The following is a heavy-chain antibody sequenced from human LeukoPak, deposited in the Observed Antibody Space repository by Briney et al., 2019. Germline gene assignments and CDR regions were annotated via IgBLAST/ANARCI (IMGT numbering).Heavy chain of an antibody. CDR3: ARVGWMGGSSWFPPTGFDP. D-gene: IGHD6-13*01. CDR2: INTNTGNP. Sequence: ASVKVSCKASGYTFTSYAMNWVRQAPGQGLEWMGWINTNTGNPTYAQGFTGRFVFSLDTSVSTAYLQISSLKAEDTAVYYCARVGWMGGSSWFPPTGFDPWGQGTLVTVSS. V-gene: IGHV7-4-1*02. CDR1: GYTFTSYA. J-gene: IGHJ5*02.